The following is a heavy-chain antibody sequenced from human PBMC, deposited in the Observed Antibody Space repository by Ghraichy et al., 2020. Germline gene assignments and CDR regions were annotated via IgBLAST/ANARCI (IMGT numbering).Heavy chain of an antibody. CDR2: IIPIFGTA. V-gene: IGHV1-69*13. Sequence: SVKVSCKASGGTFSSYAISWVRQAPGQGLEWMGGIIPIFGTANYAQKFQGRVTITAHESTSTAYMELSSLRSEDTAVYYCARDLGDGYFFDYWGQGTLVTVSS. D-gene: IGHD5-24*01. CDR3: ARDLGDGYFFDY. J-gene: IGHJ4*02. CDR1: GGTFSSYA.